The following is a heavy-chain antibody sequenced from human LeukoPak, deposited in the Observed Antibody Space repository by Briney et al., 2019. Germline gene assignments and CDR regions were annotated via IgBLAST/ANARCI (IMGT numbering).Heavy chain of an antibody. CDR2: ISAYNGNT. Sequence: VASVKVSCKASGYTFTSYDINWVRQAPGQGLEWMGWISAYNGNTNYAQKLQGRVTMTTDTSTSTAYMELRSLRSDDTAVYYCARDITVVTPVFGYWGQGTLVTVSS. D-gene: IGHD4-23*01. J-gene: IGHJ4*02. CDR3: ARDITVVTPVFGY. CDR1: GYTFTSYD. V-gene: IGHV1-18*01.